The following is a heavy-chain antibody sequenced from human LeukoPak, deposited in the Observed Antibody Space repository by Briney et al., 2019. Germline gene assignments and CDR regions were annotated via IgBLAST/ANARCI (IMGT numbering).Heavy chain of an antibody. CDR3: AGASGSYGSGSYYYYGMDV. CDR1: GYSISSGYY. CDR2: IFHSGST. Sequence: SETLSLTCAVSGYSISSGYYWGWIRQLPGKGLEWIGSIFHSGSTYYNPSLKSRVNMSVDTSKNQISLKLSSMTAADTAVYYCAGASGSYGSGSYYYYGMDVWGKGTTVTVSS. D-gene: IGHD3-10*01. J-gene: IGHJ6*04. V-gene: IGHV4-38-2*01.